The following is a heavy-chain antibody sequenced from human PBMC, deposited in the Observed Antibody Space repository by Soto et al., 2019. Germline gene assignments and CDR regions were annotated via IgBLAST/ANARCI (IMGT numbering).Heavy chain of an antibody. CDR1: GFTFSRYA. Sequence: QVQLVESGGGVVQPGRSLRLSCAASGFTFSRYAMHWVRQAPGKGLEWVAVISYDGSNKYYADSVKGRFTISRDNSKNTLYLQMNSLRAQDTAVYFCARDPKVGVVVLAVPVADGGGRYWGHGTLVTVSS. CDR2: ISYDGSNK. D-gene: IGHD2-15*01. CDR3: ARDPKVGVVVLAVPVADGGGRY. J-gene: IGHJ4*01. V-gene: IGHV3-30-3*01.